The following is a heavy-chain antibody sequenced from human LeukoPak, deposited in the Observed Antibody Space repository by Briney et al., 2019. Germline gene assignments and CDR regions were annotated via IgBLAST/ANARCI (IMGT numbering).Heavy chain of an antibody. CDR1: GGSISSYY. Sequence: SETLSLTCTVSGGSISSYYWSWIRQPPGKGLEWIGYTYTSGSTNYNPSLKSRVTISVDTSKNQFSLKLSSVTAADTAVYYCGGGGSSWFLDYWGQGTLVTVSS. CDR2: TYTSGST. CDR3: GGGGSSWFLDY. V-gene: IGHV4-4*09. D-gene: IGHD6-13*01. J-gene: IGHJ4*02.